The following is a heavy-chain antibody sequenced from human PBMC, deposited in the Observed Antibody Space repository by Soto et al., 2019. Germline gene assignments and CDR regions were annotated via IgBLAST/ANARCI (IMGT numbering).Heavy chain of an antibody. Sequence: ASEPQSLTCAVSDDSIISTNGWRWVSQSPDKGLEWIGEIHHGGNINYNPSLKSRVTISVDTSKNHFSLRMSSVTAADTAVYYCARESDSGSYYFDYWGRGTLVTVSS. CDR3: ARESDSGSYYFDY. CDR1: DDSIISTNG. J-gene: IGHJ4*02. V-gene: IGHV4-4*02. CDR2: IHHGGNI. D-gene: IGHD3-10*01.